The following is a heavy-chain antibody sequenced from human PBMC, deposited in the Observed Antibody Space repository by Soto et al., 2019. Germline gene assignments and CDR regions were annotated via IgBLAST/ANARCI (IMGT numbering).Heavy chain of an antibody. CDR1: GDSVSSNSAG. CDR2: TYYRSKWYY. Sequence: SQTLSLTCAITGDSVSSNSAGWSWVRQSPSRGLEWLGRTYYRSKWYYEYAVSVRGRITINPDTSKNQYSLQLNSVTPEDTAVYFCARGEQYRGRIFDYRGQGTLVTVSS. V-gene: IGHV6-1*01. CDR3: ARGEQYRGRIFDY. D-gene: IGHD1-26*01. J-gene: IGHJ4*01.